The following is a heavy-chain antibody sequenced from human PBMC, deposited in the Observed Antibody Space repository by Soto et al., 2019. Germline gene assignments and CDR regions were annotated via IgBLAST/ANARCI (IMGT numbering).Heavy chain of an antibody. D-gene: IGHD6-6*01. V-gene: IGHV3-9*01. Sequence: GGSLRLSCAASGFTFDDYAMHWVRQAPGKGLEWVSGISWNSGSIGYADSVKGRFTISRDNAKNSLYLQMNSLRAEDTALYYCAKDKSIAARPGVFDYWGQGTLVTVSS. CDR2: ISWNSGSI. CDR3: AKDKSIAARPGVFDY. CDR1: GFTFDDYA. J-gene: IGHJ4*02.